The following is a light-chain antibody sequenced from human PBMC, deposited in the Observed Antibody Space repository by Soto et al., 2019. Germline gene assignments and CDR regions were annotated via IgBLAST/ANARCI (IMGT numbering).Light chain of an antibody. CDR2: DAS. Sequence: DIQMTQSPSTLSASVGDIVTITCRSSQSISSWLAWYQQNPGKAPKLLIYDASSLESGVPSRFSGSGSGTEFTLTIISLQPDDFASYYCQQYHIYPLTFGNGTKVEIK. CDR3: QQYHIYPLT. V-gene: IGKV1-5*01. J-gene: IGKJ1*01. CDR1: QSISSW.